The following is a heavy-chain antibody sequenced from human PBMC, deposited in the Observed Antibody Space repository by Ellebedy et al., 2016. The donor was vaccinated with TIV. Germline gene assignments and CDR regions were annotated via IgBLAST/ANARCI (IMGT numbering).Heavy chain of an antibody. J-gene: IGHJ5*02. CDR3: ARRGSYGDYAVQVNNWFDR. V-gene: IGHV3-7*01. Sequence: GESLKISCAASGFSFRSYWMSWVRQAPGKGLEWVANIYQDGSDQYYVDSVKGRFTISRDNANKSLFLQMNNLRVEDTAVYYCARRGSYGDYAVQVNNWFDRWGQGTLVTV. D-gene: IGHD4-17*01. CDR1: GFSFRSYW. CDR2: IYQDGSDQ.